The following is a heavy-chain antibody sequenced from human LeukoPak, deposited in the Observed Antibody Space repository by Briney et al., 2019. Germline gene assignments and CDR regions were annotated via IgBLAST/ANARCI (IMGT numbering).Heavy chain of an antibody. CDR2: IYHSGST. Sequence: ASETLSLTCTVSGYSISSGYFWGWIRQPPGKGLGWIGSIYHSGSTYYNPSLKSRVTISVDTSKNQFSLKLSSVTAADTAVYYCARAERWLQFNDAFDIWGQGTMVTVSS. CDR3: ARAERWLQFNDAFDI. J-gene: IGHJ3*02. D-gene: IGHD5-24*01. CDR1: GYSISSGYF. V-gene: IGHV4-38-2*02.